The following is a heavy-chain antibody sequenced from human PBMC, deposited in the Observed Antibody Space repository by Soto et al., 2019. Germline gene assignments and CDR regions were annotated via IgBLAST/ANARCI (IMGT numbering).Heavy chain of an antibody. Sequence: SETLSLTCSVSGVSISSSRYYWGWIRHPPGKGLEWIGSIYYSGTTFHNPSLKSRVSISVDTSKNHSSLNLTSATDADTAVYYCARQGNRLRLIITIAAGSTFDTWG. CDR1: GVSISSSRYY. D-gene: IGHD3-10*01. CDR2: IYYSGTT. CDR3: ARQGNRLRLIITIAAGSTFDT. V-gene: IGHV4-39*01. J-gene: IGHJ3*02.